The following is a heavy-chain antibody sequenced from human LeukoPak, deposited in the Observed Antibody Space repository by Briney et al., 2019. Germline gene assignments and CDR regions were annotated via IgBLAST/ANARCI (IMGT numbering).Heavy chain of an antibody. CDR2: ISSSGSTI. Sequence: PGGSLRLSCAASGFTFSDYYMSWIRQAPGKGLEWVSYISSSGSTIYYADSVKGRFTISRDNSKNTLYLQMNSLRAEDTAVYYCAKVQATAGSSEGNWFDPWGQGTLVTVSS. J-gene: IGHJ5*02. V-gene: IGHV3-11*04. CDR1: GFTFSDYY. D-gene: IGHD2-2*01. CDR3: AKVQATAGSSEGNWFDP.